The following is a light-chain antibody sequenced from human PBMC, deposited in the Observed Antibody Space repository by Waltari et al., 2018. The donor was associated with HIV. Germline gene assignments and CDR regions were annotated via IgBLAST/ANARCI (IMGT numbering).Light chain of an antibody. J-gene: IGLJ2*01. Sequence: QAVVTQESSLTVSPGGTVTLTCGYSSGPVTSGNHPSRFQQKSGQAPRTLIYDTFNKHSWTPARFSGSLLGGRAALTLSGAQPEDEAEYFCLLSFAGARPVVFGGGTNLTVL. V-gene: IGLV7-46*01. CDR2: DTF. CDR3: LLSFAGARPVV. CDR1: SGPVTSGNH.